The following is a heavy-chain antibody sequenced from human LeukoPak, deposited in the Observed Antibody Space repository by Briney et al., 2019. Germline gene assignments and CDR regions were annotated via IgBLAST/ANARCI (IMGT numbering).Heavy chain of an antibody. CDR3: AREFTVPAAISADFVDY. Sequence: GGSLRLSCAASGFTFSSYGMHWVRQAPGKGLEWVSYISSSGSTIYYADSVKGRFTISRDNAKNSLYLQMNSLRAEDTAVYYCAREFTVPAAISADFVDYWGQGTLVTVSS. J-gene: IGHJ4*02. D-gene: IGHD2-2*02. CDR1: GFTFSSYG. V-gene: IGHV3-48*04. CDR2: ISSSGSTI.